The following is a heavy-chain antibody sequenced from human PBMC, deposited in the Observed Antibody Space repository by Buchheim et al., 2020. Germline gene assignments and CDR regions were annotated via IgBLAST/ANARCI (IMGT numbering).Heavy chain of an antibody. CDR1: GGSISSYY. D-gene: IGHD4-17*01. Sequence: QVQLQESGPGLVKPSETLSLTCTVSGGSISSYYWSWIRQPPGKGLEWIGYINYSGSTNYNPSLKSRVTISVDTSKNQFSLKLSSVTAADTAVYYCARQNYGDYFDYWGQGTL. CDR2: INYSGST. V-gene: IGHV4-59*08. J-gene: IGHJ4*02. CDR3: ARQNYGDYFDY.